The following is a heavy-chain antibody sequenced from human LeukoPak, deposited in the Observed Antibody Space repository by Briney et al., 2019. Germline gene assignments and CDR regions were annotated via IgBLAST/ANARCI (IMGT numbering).Heavy chain of an antibody. CDR2: IYSGGST. CDR1: GFIVSSNY. Sequence: GGSLRLSCAASGFIVSSNYMSWVRQAPGKGLEWVSTIYSGGSTDYADSVEGRFTISRDNSQNTLYLQMNSLRAEDTDLYYCSRAATLAGPFDFWGQGTLVTVSA. CDR3: SRAATLAGPFDF. V-gene: IGHV3-53*01. D-gene: IGHD6-13*01. J-gene: IGHJ4*01.